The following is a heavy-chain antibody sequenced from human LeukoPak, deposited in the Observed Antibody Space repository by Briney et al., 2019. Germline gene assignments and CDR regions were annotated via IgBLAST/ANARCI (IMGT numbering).Heavy chain of an antibody. V-gene: IGHV3-23*01. CDR1: GFTFSSYA. CDR3: ARDRGSDYDFWSGLDMDV. J-gene: IGHJ6*03. CDR2: ISGSGGST. Sequence: GGSLRLSCAASGFTFSSYAMSWVRQAPGKGLEWVSAISGSGGSTYYADSVKGRFTISRDNSKNTLYLQMNSLRAEDTAVYYCARDRGSDYDFWSGLDMDVWGKGTTVTVSS. D-gene: IGHD3-3*01.